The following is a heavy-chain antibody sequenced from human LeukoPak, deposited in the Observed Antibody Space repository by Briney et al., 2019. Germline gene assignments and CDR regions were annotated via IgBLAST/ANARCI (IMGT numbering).Heavy chain of an antibody. Sequence: GGSLRLSCAASGFTFSSYDMHWVRQAPGKGLEWVAVISYDGSNKYYADSVKGRFTISRDNSKNTLYLQMNSLRAEDTAVYYCAKTPGGYGDGFDYWGQGTLVTVSS. CDR3: AKTPGGYGDGFDY. V-gene: IGHV3-30*18. CDR2: ISYDGSNK. CDR1: GFTFSSYD. J-gene: IGHJ4*02. D-gene: IGHD5-12*01.